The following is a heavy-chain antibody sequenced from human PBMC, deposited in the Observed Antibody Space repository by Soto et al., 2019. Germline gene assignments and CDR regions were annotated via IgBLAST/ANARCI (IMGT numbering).Heavy chain of an antibody. D-gene: IGHD3-10*01. Sequence: GGALRLSCAASVFTFSSYEMNWVRQAPGKGLEWVSYISSSGSTIYYADSVKGRFTISRDNAKNSLYLQMNSLRAEDTAVYYCARDRGGFGEFLNWFDPWGQGTLVTVSS. CDR3: ARDRGGFGEFLNWFDP. CDR1: VFTFSSYE. CDR2: ISSSGSTI. V-gene: IGHV3-48*03. J-gene: IGHJ5*02.